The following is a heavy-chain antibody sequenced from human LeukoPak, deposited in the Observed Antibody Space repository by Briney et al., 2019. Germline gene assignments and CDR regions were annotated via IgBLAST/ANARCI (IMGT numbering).Heavy chain of an antibody. Sequence: ASVKVSCKASGYTFTDYYIHWLRQAPGQGLAWMGWINPNSGGTKYAQKFQDRVTLTRDTSTSTVYMDLSRLRSDDTAVYYCARDFRIGAHWYFDLWGRGTVVTVSS. CDR2: INPNSGGT. D-gene: IGHD3-16*01. CDR1: GYTFTDYY. V-gene: IGHV1-2*02. J-gene: IGHJ2*01. CDR3: ARDFRIGAHWYFDL.